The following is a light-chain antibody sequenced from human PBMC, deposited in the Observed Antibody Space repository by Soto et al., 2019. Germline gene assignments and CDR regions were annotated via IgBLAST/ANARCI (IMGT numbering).Light chain of an antibody. V-gene: IGKV3-15*01. CDR2: GAS. J-gene: IGKJ1*01. Sequence: EVVMTQSPATLSLSPGERATLSCRASQSIRGDLAWYQQKPGQAPRLLIYGASTRATGIPAGFSGSGSGTDFGLIISSLLSEDFAVYYCQQYKQWRRTFGQGNKVEVK. CDR1: QSIRGD. CDR3: QQYKQWRRT.